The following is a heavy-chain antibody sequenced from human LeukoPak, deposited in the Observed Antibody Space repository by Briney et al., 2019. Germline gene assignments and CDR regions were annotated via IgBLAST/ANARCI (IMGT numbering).Heavy chain of an antibody. V-gene: IGHV3-66*01. Sequence: SGGSLRLSCAASGFTVSSNYMSWVRQAPGKGLEWVSIIYSGGGAYYADSVKGRFTISRDSFKNTVYLQMNSLRAEDTAVYYCASPYCSGDSCYSGYWGQGTLVTVSS. CDR1: GFTVSSNY. J-gene: IGHJ4*02. CDR3: ASPYCSGDSCYSGY. CDR2: IYSGGGA. D-gene: IGHD2-15*01.